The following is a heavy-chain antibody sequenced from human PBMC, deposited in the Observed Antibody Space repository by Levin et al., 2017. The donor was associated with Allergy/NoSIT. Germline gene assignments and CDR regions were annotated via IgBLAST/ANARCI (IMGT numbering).Heavy chain of an antibody. V-gene: IGHV3-33*01. CDR1: GFTFSSYG. CDR2: IWYDGSNK. Sequence: GESLKISCAASGFTFSSYGMHWVRQAPGKGLEWVAVIWYDGSNKYYADSVKGRFTISRDNSKNTLYLQMNSLRAEDTAVYYCARSSTTIAVAEPDYWGQGTLVTVSS. D-gene: IGHD6-19*01. J-gene: IGHJ4*02. CDR3: ARSSTTIAVAEPDY.